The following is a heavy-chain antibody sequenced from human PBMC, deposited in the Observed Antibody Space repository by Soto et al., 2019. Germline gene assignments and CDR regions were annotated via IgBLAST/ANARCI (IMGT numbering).Heavy chain of an antibody. CDR1: GGSFSCYY. CDR2: INHSGST. D-gene: IGHD5-18*01. CDR3: ARSGYSYGPNPLLY. Sequence: PLETLSLTCAVYGGSFSCYYLSWIRQPPGKGLEWIGEINHSGSTNYNPSLKSRVTISVDTSKNQFSLKLSSVTAADTAVYYCARSGYSYGPNPLLYWGQGTLVTVSS. V-gene: IGHV4-34*09. J-gene: IGHJ4*02.